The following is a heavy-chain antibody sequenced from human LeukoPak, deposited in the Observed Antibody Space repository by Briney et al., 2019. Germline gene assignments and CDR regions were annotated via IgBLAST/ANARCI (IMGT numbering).Heavy chain of an antibody. Sequence: GRSLRLPCAASGFTFDDYAMHWVRQAPGKGLEWVSGISWNSGSIGYADSVKGRFTISRDNAKNSLYLQMNSLRAEDTALYYCAKDILGDFDYWGQGTLVTVSS. CDR1: GFTFDDYA. V-gene: IGHV3-9*01. CDR3: AKDILGDFDY. CDR2: ISWNSGSI. J-gene: IGHJ4*02.